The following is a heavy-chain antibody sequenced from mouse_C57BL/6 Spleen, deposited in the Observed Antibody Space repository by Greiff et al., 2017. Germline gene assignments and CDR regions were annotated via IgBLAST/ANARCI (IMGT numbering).Heavy chain of an antibody. V-gene: IGHV1-59*01. J-gene: IGHJ4*01. Sequence: QVHVKQPGAELVRPGTSVKLSCKASGYTFTSYWMHWVKQRPGQGLEWIGVIDPSDSYTNYNQKFKGKATLTVDTSSSTAYMQLSSLTSEDSAVYYCASFYYYGSSAMDYWGQGTSVTVSS. CDR2: IDPSDSYT. D-gene: IGHD1-1*01. CDR1: GYTFTSYW. CDR3: ASFYYYGSSAMDY.